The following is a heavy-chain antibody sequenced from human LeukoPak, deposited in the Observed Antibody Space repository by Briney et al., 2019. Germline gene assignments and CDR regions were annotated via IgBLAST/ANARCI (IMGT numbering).Heavy chain of an antibody. D-gene: IGHD4-17*01. CDR3: AKGGYGDYGYYFDY. J-gene: IGHJ4*02. V-gene: IGHV3-23*01. CDR2: ISDSGGST. Sequence: GGSLRLSCAASGFTFSSYAMSWVRQAPGKGLEWVSAISDSGGSTYYADSVKGRFTISRDNSKNTLYLQMNSLRAEDTAVYYCAKGGYGDYGYYFDYWGQGTLVTVSS. CDR1: GFTFSSYA.